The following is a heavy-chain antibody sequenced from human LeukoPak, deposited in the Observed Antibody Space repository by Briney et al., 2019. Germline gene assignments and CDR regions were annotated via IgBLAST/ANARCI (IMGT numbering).Heavy chain of an antibody. CDR3: AQRGGLDY. CDR1: GFTFRSFA. J-gene: IGHJ4*02. CDR2: ISYDGSNK. D-gene: IGHD3-16*01. V-gene: IGHV3-30*04. Sequence: GSLRLSCAASGFTFRSFAMHWVRQAPGKGLEWVAVISYDGSNKYYAASVKGRFSISRDHSKNTLYLQMNSLRVEDPAVYYCAQRGGLDYWGQGTLVTVSS.